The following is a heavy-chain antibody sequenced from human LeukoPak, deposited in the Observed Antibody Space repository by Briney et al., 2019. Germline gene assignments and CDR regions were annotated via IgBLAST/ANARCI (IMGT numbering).Heavy chain of an antibody. CDR3: AKDPTN. CDR2: IRQDGNEK. Sequence: GGSLRLSCAASGFTFSGYWMSWVRQAPGKGLEWVARIRQDGNEKHYVDSVKGRFTISRDNAKNSLYLQMNSLRAEDTAVYYCAKDPTNWGQGTLVTVSS. CDR1: GFTFSGYW. J-gene: IGHJ4*02. V-gene: IGHV3-7*03.